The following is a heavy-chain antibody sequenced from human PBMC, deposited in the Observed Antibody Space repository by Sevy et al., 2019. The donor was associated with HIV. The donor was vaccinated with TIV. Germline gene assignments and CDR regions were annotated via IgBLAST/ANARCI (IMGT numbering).Heavy chain of an antibody. V-gene: IGHV1-69*13. D-gene: IGHD2-2*01. CDR2: IIPIFGTA. Sequence: ASVKVSCKASGGTFSSYAISWVRQAPGQGLEWMGGIIPIFGTANYAQKFQGRVTITADESTSRAYMELRSLRSEDTAVYYCARAPKGDIVVVPAAIRHYYYGMDVWGQGTTVTVSS. CDR1: GGTFSSYA. J-gene: IGHJ6*02. CDR3: ARAPKGDIVVVPAAIRHYYYGMDV.